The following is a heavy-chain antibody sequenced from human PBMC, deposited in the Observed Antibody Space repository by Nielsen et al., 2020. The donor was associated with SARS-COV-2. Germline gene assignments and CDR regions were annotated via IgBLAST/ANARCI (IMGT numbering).Heavy chain of an antibody. D-gene: IGHD2-2*01. J-gene: IGHJ5*02. CDR2: ISGSGGST. CDR3: ARHPREDIVVVPAADA. V-gene: IGHV3-23*01. CDR1: GFTFSSYA. Sequence: GGSLRLSCAASGFTFSSYAMSWVRQAPGKGLEWVSAISGSGGSTYYADSVKGRFTISRDNSKNTLYLQMNSLRAEDTAVYYCARHPREDIVVVPAADAWGQGTLVTVSS.